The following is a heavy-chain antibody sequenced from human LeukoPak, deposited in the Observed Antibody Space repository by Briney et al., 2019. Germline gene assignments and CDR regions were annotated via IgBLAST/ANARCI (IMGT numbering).Heavy chain of an antibody. V-gene: IGHV3-30-3*01. CDR3: VKDRTGTYTLDY. CDR2: ISDDGSRQ. D-gene: IGHD3-10*01. CDR1: GFTFSNYA. Sequence: GGSLRLSCAATGFTFSNYAIHRGRQAPGKGLEWVAFISDDGSRQHYADSAKGRFTISRDNSKNTLNLQMNSLRAEDTAVYYCVKDRTGTYTLDYWGQGTLVTVSS. J-gene: IGHJ4*02.